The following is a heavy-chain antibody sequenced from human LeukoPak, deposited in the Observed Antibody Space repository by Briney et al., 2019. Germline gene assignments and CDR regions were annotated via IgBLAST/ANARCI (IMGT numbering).Heavy chain of an antibody. Sequence: ASVKVSCKASGHTFTGYYTHWVRQAPGQGLEWMGWINPNSGGTNYAQKFQGRVTMTRDTSISTAYMELSRLRSDDTAVYYCAGWVGGYSYGDNPFDYWGQGTLVTVSS. J-gene: IGHJ4*02. CDR2: INPNSGGT. CDR1: GHTFTGYY. CDR3: AGWVGGYSYGDNPFDY. D-gene: IGHD5-18*01. V-gene: IGHV1-2*02.